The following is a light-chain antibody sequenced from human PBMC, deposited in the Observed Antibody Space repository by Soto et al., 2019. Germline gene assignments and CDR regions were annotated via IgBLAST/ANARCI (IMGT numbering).Light chain of an antibody. Sequence: DIQMTQSPSSLSASVGDRVTISCQASQDITTSLNWYQQKPGKAPRLLICDVSNLETGVPSRFSGSGSGTYFSLTITSLQPEDIATYYCQQFNNLPYTFGQGTNLEIK. V-gene: IGKV1-33*01. J-gene: IGKJ2*01. CDR3: QQFNNLPYT. CDR2: DVS. CDR1: QDITTS.